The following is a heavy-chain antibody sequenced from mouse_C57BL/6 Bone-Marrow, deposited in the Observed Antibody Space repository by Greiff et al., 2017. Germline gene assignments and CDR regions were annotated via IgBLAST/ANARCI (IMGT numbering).Heavy chain of an antibody. Sequence: EVMLVESGGDLVKPGGSLKLSCAASGFTFSSYGMSWVRQTPDQRLEWVATISSGGSYTYYPASVKGRFTISRDNAKNTLYLQMGSRKSEDTAVDYGASPYGSSARYCWGQGTTLTVSS. CDR1: GFTFSSYG. D-gene: IGHD1-1*01. CDR3: ASPYGSSARYC. CDR2: ISSGGSYT. V-gene: IGHV5-6*01. J-gene: IGHJ2*01.